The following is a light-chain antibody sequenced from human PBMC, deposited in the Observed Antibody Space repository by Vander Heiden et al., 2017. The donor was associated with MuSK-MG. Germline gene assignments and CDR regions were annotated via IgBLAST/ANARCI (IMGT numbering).Light chain of an antibody. CDR1: SLRSYY. CDR2: VNN. Sequence: SSELTQDPAVSVALGQTVRITFQGDSLRSYYESWYQQKPGQAPALVIFVNNNRPSGIPDRFSGSSSGNTASSTINAAQAEEEADDDCYSPDNTGNHKEWGLGGGTK. V-gene: IGLV3-19*01. J-gene: IGLJ2*01. CDR3: YSPDNTGNHKEWG.